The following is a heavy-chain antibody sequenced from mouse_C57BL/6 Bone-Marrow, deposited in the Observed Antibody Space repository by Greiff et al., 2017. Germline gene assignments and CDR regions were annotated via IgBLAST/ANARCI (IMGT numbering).Heavy chain of an antibody. V-gene: IGHV1-55*01. Sequence: QVQLQQPGAELVKPGASVKMSCKASGYTFTSYWITWVKQRPGQGLEWIGDIYPGSGSTNYNEKFKSKATLTVDTSSSTAYMQLSSRTSEDSAVYYCARDYYGSSWFDYWGQGTTLTVSS. J-gene: IGHJ2*01. CDR2: IYPGSGST. CDR3: ARDYYGSSWFDY. CDR1: GYTFTSYW. D-gene: IGHD1-1*01.